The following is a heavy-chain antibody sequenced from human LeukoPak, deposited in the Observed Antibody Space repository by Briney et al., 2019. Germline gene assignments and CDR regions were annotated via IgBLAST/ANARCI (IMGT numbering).Heavy chain of an antibody. V-gene: IGHV4-34*01. D-gene: IGHD3-10*01. CDR1: GGSFSGYY. J-gene: IGHJ6*04. CDR3: ARAKGSGSYHLDV. Sequence: SETLSLTCAVYGGSFSGYYWSWIRQPPGKGLEWIGEINHSGSTNYNPSLKSRVTISVDTSKNQFSLKLSSVTAADTAVYYCARAKGSGSYHLDVWGKGTTVTVSS. CDR2: INHSGST.